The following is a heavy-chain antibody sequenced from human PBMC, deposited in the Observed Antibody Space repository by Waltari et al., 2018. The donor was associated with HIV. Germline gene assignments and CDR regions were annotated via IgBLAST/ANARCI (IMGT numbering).Heavy chain of an antibody. D-gene: IGHD3-10*01. CDR1: GGSISSSNW. CDR3: ARLGPILWFGELAGRYYYGMDV. Sequence: QVQLQESGPGLVKPSGTLSLTCAVSGGSISSSNWWSWVRQPPGKGMEWIGEIYHSGSTNYNPSLKSRVTISVDKSKNQFSLKLSSVTAADTAVYYCARLGPILWFGELAGRYYYGMDVWGQGTTVTVSS. V-gene: IGHV4-4*02. J-gene: IGHJ6*02. CDR2: IYHSGST.